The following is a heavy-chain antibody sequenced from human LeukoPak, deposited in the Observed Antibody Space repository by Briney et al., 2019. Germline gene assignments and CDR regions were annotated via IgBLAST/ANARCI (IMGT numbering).Heavy chain of an antibody. J-gene: IGHJ4*02. D-gene: IGHD6-19*01. CDR3: ARAQGYSSGTPYYFDY. CDR2: ISSNGGST. V-gene: IGHV3-64*01. Sequence: GGSLRLSCAASGFTFSSYAMHWVRQAPGKGLEYVSAISSNGGSTYYANSVKGRFTISRDNSKNTLYLQMGSLRAEDMAVYYCARAQGYSSGTPYYFDYWGQGTLVTVSS. CDR1: GFTFSSYA.